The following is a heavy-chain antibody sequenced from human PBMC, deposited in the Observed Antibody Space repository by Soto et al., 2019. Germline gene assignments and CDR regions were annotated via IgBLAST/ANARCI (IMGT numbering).Heavy chain of an antibody. CDR1: GYTLTELS. J-gene: IGHJ3*02. V-gene: IGHV1-24*01. Sequence: GASVKVSCKVSGYTLTELSMHWVRQAPGKGLEWMGGFDPEDGETICAQKFQGRVTMTEDTSTDTAYMELSSLRSEDTAVYYCATGGYGPDKDAFDIWGQGTMVTVSS. D-gene: IGHD4-17*01. CDR3: ATGGYGPDKDAFDI. CDR2: FDPEDGET.